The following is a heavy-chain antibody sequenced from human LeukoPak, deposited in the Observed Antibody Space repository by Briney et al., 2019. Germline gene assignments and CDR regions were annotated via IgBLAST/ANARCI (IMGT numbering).Heavy chain of an antibody. Sequence: PGGSLRLSYGASGFTFSNYWMSWVRRAPGKGLEWVANIKQDGSETYYVDSVRGRFTISRDNAKKSLYLQMNSLRAEDTAVYYCARDFWGAYRVDYFVSWGQGTLVTVSS. CDR3: ARDFWGAYRVDYFVS. J-gene: IGHJ4*02. CDR1: GFTFSNYW. V-gene: IGHV3-7*01. D-gene: IGHD3-3*01. CDR2: IKQDGSET.